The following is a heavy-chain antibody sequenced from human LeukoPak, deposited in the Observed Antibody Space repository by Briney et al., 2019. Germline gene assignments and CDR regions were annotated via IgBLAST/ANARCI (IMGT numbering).Heavy chain of an antibody. J-gene: IGHJ3*02. Sequence: PGRSLRLSCAASGFTFSSYAMHWVRQAPGKGLEWVAVISYDGSNKYYADSVKGRFTISRDNSKNTLYLQMNSLRAEDTAVYYCARACSPCGDAFDIWGQGTMVTVSS. D-gene: IGHD3-10*02. V-gene: IGHV3-30-3*01. CDR2: ISYDGSNK. CDR3: ARACSPCGDAFDI. CDR1: GFTFSSYA.